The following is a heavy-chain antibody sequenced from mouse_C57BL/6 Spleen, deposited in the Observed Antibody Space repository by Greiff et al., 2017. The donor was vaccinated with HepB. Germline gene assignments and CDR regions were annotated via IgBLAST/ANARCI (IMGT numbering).Heavy chain of an antibody. D-gene: IGHD5-5*01. CDR3: ARIYLRGYFDV. V-gene: IGHV1-61*01. J-gene: IGHJ1*03. Sequence: QLQQPGAELVRPGSSVKLSCKASGYTFTSYWMDWVKQRPGQGLEWIGNIYPSDSETHYNQKFKDKATLTVDKSSSTAYMQLSSLTSEDSAVYYCARIYLRGYFDVWGTGTTVTVSS. CDR2: IYPSDSET. CDR1: GYTFTSYW.